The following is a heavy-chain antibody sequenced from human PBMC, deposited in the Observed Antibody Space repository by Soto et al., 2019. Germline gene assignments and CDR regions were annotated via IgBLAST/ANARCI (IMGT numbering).Heavy chain of an antibody. Sequence: QVQLVQSGADVKKPGASVKVSCKASGYIFSSHCIYWVRQAPGQGLQWMGIINPGGGRTAYAQKFQGRVTLTRDMSTSTVYMELTSLTYDVKAVYYCASDVSGPGATYVMDVWGQGTTVTVSS. V-gene: IGHV1-46*01. J-gene: IGHJ6*02. CDR1: GYIFSSHC. D-gene: IGHD2-15*01. CDR2: INPGGGRT. CDR3: ASDVSGPGATYVMDV.